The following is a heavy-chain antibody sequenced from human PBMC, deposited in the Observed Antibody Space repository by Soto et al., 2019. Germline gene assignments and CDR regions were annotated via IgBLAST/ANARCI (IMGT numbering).Heavy chain of an antibody. J-gene: IGHJ6*02. Sequence: EVQLVESGGGLVQPGGSLRLSCAASGFTFSDYYMDWVRQAPGKGLEWVGRTRNKANSYTTEYAASVKGRFTLSRDESKNSLYLQMNGLKTEDTAMYYCTRVGGSSGWQYCVEVCGHGTAVTVSS. CDR3: TRVGGSSGWQYCVEV. CDR1: GFTFSDYY. CDR2: TRNKANSYTT. D-gene: IGHD6-19*01. V-gene: IGHV3-72*01.